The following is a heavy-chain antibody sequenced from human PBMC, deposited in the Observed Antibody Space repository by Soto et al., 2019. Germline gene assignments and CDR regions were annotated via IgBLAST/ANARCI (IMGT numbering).Heavy chain of an antibody. D-gene: IGHD3-22*01. CDR1: GYSLTTDY. J-gene: IGHJ5*01. CDR3: ARDRSGFHWFDA. V-gene: IGHV1-46*01. CDR2: MNPSGSST. Sequence: GASVKVSCKASGYSLTTDYMHWVRQAPGQGLEWMAIMNPSGSSTSYPQKFQDRLTMTRDTSTSTVYMELRSLRFEDTAIYYCARDRSGFHWFDAWG.